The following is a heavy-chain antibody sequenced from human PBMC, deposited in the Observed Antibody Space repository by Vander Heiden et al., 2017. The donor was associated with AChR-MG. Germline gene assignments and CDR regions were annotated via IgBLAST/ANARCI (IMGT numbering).Heavy chain of an antibody. CDR3: AREFRPLWFGELSYGMDV. CDR1: GYTFTSYG. J-gene: IGHJ6*02. D-gene: IGHD3-10*01. Sequence: QVQLVQSGAEVKKPGASVKVSCKASGYTFTSYGISWVRQAPGQGLEWMGWISAYNGNTNYAQKLQGRVTMTTDTSTSTAYMELRSLRSDDTAVYYCAREFRPLWFGELSYGMDVWGQGTTVTVSS. V-gene: IGHV1-18*01. CDR2: ISAYNGNT.